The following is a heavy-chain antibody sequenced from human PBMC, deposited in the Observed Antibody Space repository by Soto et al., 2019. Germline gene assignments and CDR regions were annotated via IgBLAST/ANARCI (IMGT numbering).Heavy chain of an antibody. J-gene: IGHJ5*02. Sequence: SETLSLTCTVSGDTFSSTRWWSWVRLSPGRGLEWIGDIYHLGTTNYNPSLKRRVSISLDKSKNQFSLKLTSVTAADTAVYFCARTGKFYYYDMSGLPFDPWGPGVLVT. D-gene: IGHD3-22*01. CDR1: GDTFSSTRW. CDR3: ARTGKFYYYDMSGLPFDP. V-gene: IGHV4-4*02. CDR2: IYHLGTT.